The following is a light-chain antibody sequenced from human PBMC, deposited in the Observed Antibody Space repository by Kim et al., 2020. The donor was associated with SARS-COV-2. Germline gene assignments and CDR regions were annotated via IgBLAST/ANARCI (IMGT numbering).Light chain of an antibody. Sequence: SASVGDRGSITCRASQTISTWLAWYQQKPGKAPKLLIYQASSLESGVPSSFSGSGSGTEFTLTISSLQPDDFATYYCQQYNSSPYTFGQGTKLEI. J-gene: IGKJ2*01. CDR3: QQYNSSPYT. CDR1: QTISTW. CDR2: QAS. V-gene: IGKV1-5*03.